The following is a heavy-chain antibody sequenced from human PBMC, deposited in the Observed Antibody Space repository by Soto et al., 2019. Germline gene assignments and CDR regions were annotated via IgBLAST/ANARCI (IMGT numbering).Heavy chain of an antibody. V-gene: IGHV3-30-3*01. CDR3: ARDPLDTDLPNDSDHNDYMGGYWSRGRDYYFDY. D-gene: IGHD1-1*01. CDR2: ISYDGSNK. J-gene: IGHJ4*02. CDR1: GFTFSSYA. Sequence: QVQLVESGGGVVQPGRSLRLSCAASGFTFSSYAMHWVRQAPGKGLEWVAVISYDGSNKYYADSVKGRFTISRDNSKNTLYLQMNSLRAEDTAVYYCARDPLDTDLPNDSDHNDYMGGYWSRGRDYYFDYWGQGTLVTVSS.